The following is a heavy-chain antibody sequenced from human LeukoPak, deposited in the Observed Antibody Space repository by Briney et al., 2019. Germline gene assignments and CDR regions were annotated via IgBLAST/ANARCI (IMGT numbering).Heavy chain of an antibody. CDR1: GFTFSNYA. Sequence: GGSLRLSCAASGFTFSNYAIHWVRQVPGKGLEWVAFISYDGSNKHYADSVKGQFTISRDNSKNTLYLQMNSLRPEDTAVYYCARARFGYNRGPFDYWGQGILVTVSS. J-gene: IGHJ4*02. CDR3: ARARFGYNRGPFDY. V-gene: IGHV3-30-3*01. CDR2: ISYDGSNK. D-gene: IGHD5-24*01.